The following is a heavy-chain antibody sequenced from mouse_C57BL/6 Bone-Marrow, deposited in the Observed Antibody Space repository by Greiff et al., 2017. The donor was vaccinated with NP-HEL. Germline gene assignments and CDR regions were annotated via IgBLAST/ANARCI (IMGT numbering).Heavy chain of an antibody. J-gene: IGHJ2*01. Sequence: VKVVESGPGLVQPSQSLSITCTVSGFSLTSYGVHWVRQSPGKGLEWLGVIWSGGSTDYYAAFISRLSISKDNSKSQVFFKMNSLQADDTAIYYCARGDWDYWGQGTTLTVSS. CDR3: ARGDWDY. CDR2: IWSGGST. V-gene: IGHV2-2*01. D-gene: IGHD3-3*01. CDR1: GFSLTSYG.